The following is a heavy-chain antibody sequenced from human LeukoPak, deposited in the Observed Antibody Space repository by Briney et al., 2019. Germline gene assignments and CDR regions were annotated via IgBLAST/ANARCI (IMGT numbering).Heavy chain of an antibody. D-gene: IGHD3-22*01. V-gene: IGHV4-34*01. CDR3: ARGRGYYDSSGYRQGLLDY. CDR1: GGSFSGYY. J-gene: IGHJ4*02. Sequence: SETLSLTCAVYGGSFSGYYWSWIRQPPGKGLEWIGEINHSGSTNYNPSLKSRVTISVDTSKNRFSLKLSSVTAADTAVYYCARGRGYYDSSGYRQGLLDYWGQGTLVTVSS. CDR2: INHSGST.